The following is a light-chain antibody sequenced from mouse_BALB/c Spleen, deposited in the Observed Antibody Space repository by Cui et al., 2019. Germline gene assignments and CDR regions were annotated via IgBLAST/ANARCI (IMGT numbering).Light chain of an antibody. CDR1: QDVGTA. V-gene: IGKV6-23*01. CDR3: QQYSSYPFT. Sequence: DIVMTQSHKFMSTSVGDRVSITCKASQDVGTAVAWYQQKPGQSPKLLIYWASTRQTGVPDRFTGSGSGTDFTLTISNVQSEDLADYFCQQYSSYPFTFGSGTKLEIK. J-gene: IGKJ4*01. CDR2: WAS.